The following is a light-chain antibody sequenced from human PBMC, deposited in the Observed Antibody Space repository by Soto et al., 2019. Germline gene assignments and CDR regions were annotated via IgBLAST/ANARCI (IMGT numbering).Light chain of an antibody. V-gene: IGKV3-20*01. CDR1: QSVRNRY. CDR2: DAS. Sequence: EIVLTQSPGTLSLSPGERATLSCRVSQSVRNRYLAWYQQKHGQAPRLLLYDASSRPTRIPDRFTSSGSGTDFTLRISKMEPEDFAMYYCQDYSTSQYTFGQGTKMEIK. CDR3: QDYSTSQYT. J-gene: IGKJ2*01.